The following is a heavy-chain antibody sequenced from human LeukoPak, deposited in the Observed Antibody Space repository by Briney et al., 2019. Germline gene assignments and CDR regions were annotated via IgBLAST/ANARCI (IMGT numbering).Heavy chain of an antibody. J-gene: IGHJ4*02. CDR3: AAAERRGVGSVSYHAIEY. CDR2: IYTSGST. V-gene: IGHV4-4*07. Sequence: SETLSLTCTVSGDSIVTDYWSWIRQPAGKGLEWIARIYTSGSTKYNPSLKSRVTVSVDMSKNQFSLKLSAVTVADSAVYYCAAAERRGVGSVSYHAIEYWGQGTLVTVSS. D-gene: IGHD3-10*01. CDR1: GDSIVTDY.